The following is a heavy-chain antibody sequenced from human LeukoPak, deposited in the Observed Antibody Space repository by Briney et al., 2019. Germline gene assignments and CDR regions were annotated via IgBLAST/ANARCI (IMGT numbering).Heavy chain of an antibody. CDR2: INTEGRT. CDR1: RITFSTYV. CDR3: ATSPVSVAGLQPKFDY. V-gene: IGHV3-23*01. D-gene: IGHD4-11*01. J-gene: IGHJ4*02. Sequence: GGSLRLSCEASRITFSTYVMSWVRQAPGKGLEWVSGINTEGRTCYADSVKGRFTISRDNSKNTLYLQMSSLRADDTAVYYCATSPVSVAGLQPKFDYWGQGTLATVSS.